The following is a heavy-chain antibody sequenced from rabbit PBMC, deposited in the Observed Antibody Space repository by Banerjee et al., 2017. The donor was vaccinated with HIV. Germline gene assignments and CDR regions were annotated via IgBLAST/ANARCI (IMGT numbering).Heavy chain of an antibody. D-gene: IGHD2-1*01. CDR1: GFSFSSSYY. CDR2: IYAGSSGST. Sequence: EESGGDLVKPGASLTLTCTASGFSFSSSYYMCWVRQAPGKGLEWIACIYAGSSGSTYYASWAKGRFTISKTSSTTVTLQMTSLTAADTATYFCARDGGYDDYGDYFNLWGQGTLVTVS. J-gene: IGHJ4*01. CDR3: ARDGGYDDYGDYFNL. V-gene: IGHV1S40*01.